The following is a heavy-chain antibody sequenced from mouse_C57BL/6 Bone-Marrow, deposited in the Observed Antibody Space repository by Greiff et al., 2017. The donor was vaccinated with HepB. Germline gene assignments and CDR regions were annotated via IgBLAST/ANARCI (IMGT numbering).Heavy chain of an antibody. J-gene: IGHJ3*01. V-gene: IGHV1-4*01. D-gene: IGHD1-1*01. CDR1: GYTFTSYT. Sequence: VQLQQSGAELARPGASVKMSCKASGYTFTSYTMHWVNQRPGQGLEWIGYINPSSGYTKYNQKFKDKATLTADKSSSTAYMQLSSLTSEDSAVYYCARWWGYYGSSFAYWGQGTLVTVSA. CDR2: INPSSGYT. CDR3: ARWWGYYGSSFAY.